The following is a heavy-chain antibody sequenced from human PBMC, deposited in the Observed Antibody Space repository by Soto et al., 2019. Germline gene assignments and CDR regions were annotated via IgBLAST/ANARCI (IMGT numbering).Heavy chain of an antibody. Sequence: GGSLRLSCAASGFTFSSYAMSWVRQAPGKGLEWVSAISGSGGSTYYADSVKGRFTISRDNSKNTLYLQMNSLRAEDTAVYYCAKDRVAVAGTVLAFDIWGQGTMVTVSS. CDR3: AKDRVAVAGTVLAFDI. CDR1: GFTFSSYA. J-gene: IGHJ3*02. CDR2: ISGSGGST. D-gene: IGHD6-19*01. V-gene: IGHV3-23*01.